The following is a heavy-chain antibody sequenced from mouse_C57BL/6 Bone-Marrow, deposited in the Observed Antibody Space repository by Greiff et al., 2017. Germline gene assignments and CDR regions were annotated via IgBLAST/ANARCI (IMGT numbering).Heavy chain of an antibody. J-gene: IGHJ2*01. Sequence: QVQLQQSGAELARPGASVKLSCKASGYTFTSYGISWVKQRTGQGLEWIGEIYPRSGSTYYNEKFKGKATLTADKSSSTAYMELRSLTSEDSAVYFCARWGAYYPFDYWGQGTTLTVSS. CDR1: GYTFTSYG. D-gene: IGHD1-1*01. CDR2: IYPRSGST. V-gene: IGHV1-81*01. CDR3: ARWGAYYPFDY.